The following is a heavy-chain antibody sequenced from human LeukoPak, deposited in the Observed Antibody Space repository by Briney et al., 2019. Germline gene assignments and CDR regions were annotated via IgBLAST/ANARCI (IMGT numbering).Heavy chain of an antibody. V-gene: IGHV4-34*01. Sequence: PSETLSLTCAVYGGSFSGYYWSWIRQPPGKGLEWIGEIDHSGSTNYNPSLKSRVTISVDTSKNQFSLQLSSVTPADTAVYYCARARPKMWYSSSRGSNDYWGQGTLVTVSS. CDR3: ARARPKMWYSSSRGSNDY. J-gene: IGHJ4*02. D-gene: IGHD6-13*01. CDR1: GGSFSGYY. CDR2: IDHSGST.